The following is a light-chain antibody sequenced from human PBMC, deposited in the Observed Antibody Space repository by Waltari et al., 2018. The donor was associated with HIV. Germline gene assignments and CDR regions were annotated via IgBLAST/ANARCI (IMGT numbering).Light chain of an antibody. CDR1: TSRVGSYYF. J-gene: IGLJ2*01. V-gene: IGLV2-8*02. CDR3: SSFADRDGFYVL. Sequence: HSALPQPPSASRAPGLAVTLSDTGSTSRVGSYYFVSLCQLHPGKAPKLVISEVTKRPSGVSDRFSGSKSANTAFLTVSGLQAEDEADYYCSSFADRDGFYVLFGGGTRLTVL. CDR2: EVT.